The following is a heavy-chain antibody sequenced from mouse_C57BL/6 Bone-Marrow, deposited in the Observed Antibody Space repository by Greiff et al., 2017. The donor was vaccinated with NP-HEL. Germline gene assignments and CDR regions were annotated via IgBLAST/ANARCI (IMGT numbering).Heavy chain of an antibody. J-gene: IGHJ3*01. Sequence: EVKLVESGPELVKPGDSVKISCKASGYSFTGYFMNWVMQSHGKSLEWIGRINPYNGDTFYNQKFKGKATLTVDKSSSTAHMELRSLTSEDSAVYYCARNWGAYWGQGTLVTVSA. V-gene: IGHV1-20*01. D-gene: IGHD4-1*01. CDR1: GYSFTGYF. CDR3: ARNWGAY. CDR2: INPYNGDT.